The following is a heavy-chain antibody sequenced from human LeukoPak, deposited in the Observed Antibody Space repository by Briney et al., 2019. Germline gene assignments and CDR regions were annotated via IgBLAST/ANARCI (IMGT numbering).Heavy chain of an antibody. D-gene: IGHD1-26*01. Sequence: YSGGSAYYADSVKGRFTISRDNSKNTLDLQMNSLRAEDTAVYYCARSVGARIRKNLYFDYWGQGTLVTVSS. V-gene: IGHV3-53*01. CDR3: ARSVGARIRKNLYFDY. CDR2: YSGGSA. J-gene: IGHJ4*02.